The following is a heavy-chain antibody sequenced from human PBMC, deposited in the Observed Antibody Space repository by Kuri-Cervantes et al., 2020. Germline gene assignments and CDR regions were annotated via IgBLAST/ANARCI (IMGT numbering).Heavy chain of an antibody. D-gene: IGHD5-18*01. CDR2: IYYSGST. Sequence: GSLRLSCTVSGGSISSYYWSWIRQPPGKGLEWIGYIYYSGSTNYNPSLKSRVTISVDTSKNQFSLKLSSVTAADTAVYYCARAESGYSYGNFDYWGQGTLVTVSS. CDR3: ARAESGYSYGNFDY. V-gene: IGHV4-59*01. CDR1: GGSISSYY. J-gene: IGHJ4*02.